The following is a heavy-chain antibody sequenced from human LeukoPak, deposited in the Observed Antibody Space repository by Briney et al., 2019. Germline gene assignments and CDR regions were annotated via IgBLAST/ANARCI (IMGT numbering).Heavy chain of an antibody. CDR3: AGIPVFGVVLHQVPV. CDR1: GYTFSDYY. Sequence: EASVKVSCKASGYTFSDYYIHWVRQAPGQGLEWMGVFIPILGTANSTQNFQDRVTVTADISTNTAYLELTSLRSEDTAVYFCAGIPVFGVVLHQVPVWGKGTTVTVSS. J-gene: IGHJ6*04. D-gene: IGHD3-3*01. CDR2: FIPILGTA. V-gene: IGHV1-69*10.